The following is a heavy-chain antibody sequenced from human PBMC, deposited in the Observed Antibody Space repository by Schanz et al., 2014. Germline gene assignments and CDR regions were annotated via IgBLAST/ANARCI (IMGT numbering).Heavy chain of an antibody. CDR1: GGTFSRLT. CDR2: IVPIAGIT. J-gene: IGHJ5*02. CDR3: AREVGLYDRGWFDP. D-gene: IGHD3-22*01. V-gene: IGHV1-69*08. Sequence: QVQLVQSGADVKKPGSSVRVSCKASGGTFSRLTFSWVRQAPGQGLEWMGRIVPIAGITNYAQRFQGRVTITADKSSDTAYMELSSLRSEDTAVYYCAREVGLYDRGWFDPWGQGTLXTVSS.